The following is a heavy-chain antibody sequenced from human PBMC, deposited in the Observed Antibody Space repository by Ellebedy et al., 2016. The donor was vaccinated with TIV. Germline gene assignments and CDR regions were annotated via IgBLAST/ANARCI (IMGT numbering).Heavy chain of an antibody. D-gene: IGHD3-10*01. V-gene: IGHV3-48*01. CDR3: ARDRRAFRASMDV. CDR1: GFTLSYYT. J-gene: IGHJ6*02. CDR2: ISTGTGRSTI. Sequence: PGGSLRLSCAASGFTLSYYTLNRVRQAPGKGLEWLAYISTGTGRSTIYYADSVKGRFTISRDDAKNSVFLQMDSLRGEDTAVYYCARDRRAFRASMDVWGQGTTVTVSS.